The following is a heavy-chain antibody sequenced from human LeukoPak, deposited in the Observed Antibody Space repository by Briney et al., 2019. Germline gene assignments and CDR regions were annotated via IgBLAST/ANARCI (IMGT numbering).Heavy chain of an antibody. V-gene: IGHV1-2*02. CDR3: ARFDGSGYYGKGSFDY. J-gene: IGHJ4*02. D-gene: IGHD3-22*01. CDR2: INPNGGGT. CDR1: GYTFTGYY. Sequence: GASVKVSCKASGYTFTGYYMHWVRQAPGQGLEWMGWINPNGGGTNYAQKFQGRVTMTRDTSISTAYMELSRLRSDDTAVYYCARFDGSGYYGKGSFDYWGQGTLVTVSS.